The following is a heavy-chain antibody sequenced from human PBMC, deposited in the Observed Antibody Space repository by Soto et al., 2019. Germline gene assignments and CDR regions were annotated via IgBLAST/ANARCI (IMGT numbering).Heavy chain of an antibody. CDR3: ARDLWGYCGADCYPLDV. Sequence: SETLSLTCAVSGGSISSGGYSWSWIRQPPGKGLEWIGYIYHSGSTYYNPSLKSRVTISVDRSKNQFSLKLSSVTAADTAVYYCARDLWGYCGADCYPLDVWGQGTTVTVSS. J-gene: IGHJ6*02. D-gene: IGHD2-21*02. V-gene: IGHV4-30-2*01. CDR2: IYHSGST. CDR1: GGSISSGGYS.